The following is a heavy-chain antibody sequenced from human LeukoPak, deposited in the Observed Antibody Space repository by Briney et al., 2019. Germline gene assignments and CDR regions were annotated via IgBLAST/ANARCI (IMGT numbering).Heavy chain of an antibody. CDR3: AKDIPDYYDSSGYYEDDAFDI. Sequence: GGALRLSCAACGFTFSSYAMSRVRQAPGKGLEWVSAISGSGGSTYYADSVKGRFTISRDNSKNTLYLQMNSLRAEDTAVYYCAKDIPDYYDSSGYYEDDAFDIWGQGTMVTVSS. J-gene: IGHJ3*02. CDR2: ISGSGGST. D-gene: IGHD3-22*01. V-gene: IGHV3-23*01. CDR1: GFTFSSYA.